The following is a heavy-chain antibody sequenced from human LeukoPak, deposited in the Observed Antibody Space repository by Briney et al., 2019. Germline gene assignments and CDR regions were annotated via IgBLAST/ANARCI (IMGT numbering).Heavy chain of an antibody. CDR1: GFTFSSYA. V-gene: IGHV3-23*01. J-gene: IGHJ4*02. D-gene: IGHD3-22*01. CDR2: ISGSGGST. CDR3: AKDPPLYYYDSSGQKPY. Sequence: PGGSLRLSCAASGFTFSSYAMSWVRQAPGKGLEWVSAISGSGGSTYYADSVKGRFTISRDNSKNTPYLQMNSLRAEDTAVYYCAKDPPLYYYDSSGQKPYWGQGTLVTVSS.